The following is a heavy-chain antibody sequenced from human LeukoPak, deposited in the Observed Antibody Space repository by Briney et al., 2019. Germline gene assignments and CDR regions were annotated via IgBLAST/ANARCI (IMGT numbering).Heavy chain of an antibody. CDR2: INPNSGDT. V-gene: IGHV1-2*02. CDR3: ARDERYDSSGYPFDY. CDR1: GGTFSSYA. J-gene: IGHJ4*02. Sequence: RASVKVSCKASGGTFSSYAISWVRQAPGQGLEWVGWINPNSGDTNYAQKFQGRVTMTRDTSISTAYMELSRLRSDDTAVYYCARDERYDSSGYPFDYWGQGTLVTVSS. D-gene: IGHD3-22*01.